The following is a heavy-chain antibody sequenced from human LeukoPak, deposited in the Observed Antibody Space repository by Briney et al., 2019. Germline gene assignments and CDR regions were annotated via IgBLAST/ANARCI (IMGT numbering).Heavy chain of an antibody. Sequence: GASLKISCKCSGSIFSTYWIAWVRQVPGKGVEWMGIIYPGDSDTRYSPSFQGQVTISADKSVSTAYLHWSSLKASDTAIYYCARPNITSYYDSRGSDAFDVWGQGTMVTVPS. CDR2: IYPGDSDT. V-gene: IGHV5-51*01. CDR1: GSIFSTYW. D-gene: IGHD3-22*01. J-gene: IGHJ3*01. CDR3: ARPNITSYYDSRGSDAFDV.